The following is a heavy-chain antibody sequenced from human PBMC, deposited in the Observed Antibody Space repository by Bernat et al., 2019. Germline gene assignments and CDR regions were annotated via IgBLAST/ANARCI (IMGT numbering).Heavy chain of an antibody. CDR2: IWYDGSNK. CDR1: GFTFSSYG. V-gene: IGHV3-33*01. J-gene: IGHJ4*02. D-gene: IGHD3-3*01. CDR3: ARDAEGVFYDFWSGYYFDY. Sequence: QVQLVESGGGVVQPGRSLRLSCAASGFTFSSYGMHWVRQAPGKGLEWVAVIWYDGSNKYYADSVKGRFTISRDNSKNTLYLQMNSLRAEDTAVYYCARDAEGVFYDFWSGYYFDYWGQGTLVTVSS.